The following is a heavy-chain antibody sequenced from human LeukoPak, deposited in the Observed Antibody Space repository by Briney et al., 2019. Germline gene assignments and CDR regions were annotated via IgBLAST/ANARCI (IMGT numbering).Heavy chain of an antibody. CDR2: ISAYNGNT. J-gene: IGHJ4*02. D-gene: IGHD3-3*01. Sequence: ASVKVSCKASGYTFTSYGISWVRQAPGQGLEWMGWISAYNGNTNYAQKFQGRVTMTRDTSISTAYMELSRLRSDDTAVYYCARDQGDFITIFGVVIIWGQGTLVTVSS. V-gene: IGHV1-18*01. CDR3: ARDQGDFITIFGVVII. CDR1: GYTFTSYG.